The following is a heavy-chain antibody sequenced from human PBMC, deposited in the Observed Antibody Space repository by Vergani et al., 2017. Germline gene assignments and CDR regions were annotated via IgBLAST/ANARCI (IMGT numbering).Heavy chain of an antibody. Sequence: QVQLQESGPGLVKPSQTLSLTCTVSGGSISSDNYYWSWIRQPPGKGLEWIGYIYYSGFTYYNPSLKRRVSISVDTSKNQFSLKLSSVTAADTAVYYCARYSGGDSEYFQHWGQGTLVTVSS. D-gene: IGHD1-26*01. J-gene: IGHJ1*01. CDR1: GGSISSDNYY. V-gene: IGHV4-30-4*01. CDR3: ARYSGGDSEYFQH. CDR2: IYYSGFT.